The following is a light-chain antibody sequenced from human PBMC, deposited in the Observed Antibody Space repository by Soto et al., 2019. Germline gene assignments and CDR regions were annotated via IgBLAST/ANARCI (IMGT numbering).Light chain of an antibody. CDR2: AAS. CDR3: QQSFITPLT. V-gene: IGKV1-39*01. Sequence: DIQMTQSPSSLSASVEDRVTITCRASQSISTYLNWYQQRPGRVPKLLIYAASSLHSGVPSRFSGSGSGTDFILTISSLQPEDFATYYCQQSFITPLTFGGGTKVEI. CDR1: QSISTY. J-gene: IGKJ4*01.